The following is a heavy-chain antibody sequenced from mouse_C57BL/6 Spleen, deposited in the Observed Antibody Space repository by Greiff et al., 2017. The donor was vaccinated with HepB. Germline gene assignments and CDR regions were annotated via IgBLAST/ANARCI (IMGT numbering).Heavy chain of an antibody. CDR1: GYTFTDYY. J-gene: IGHJ1*03. D-gene: IGHD2-3*01. V-gene: IGHV1-26*01. CDR3: ASRWLLQWYFDV. CDR2: INPNNGGT. Sequence: EVQLQQSGPELVKPGASVKISCKASGYTFTDYYMNWVKQSHGKSLEWIGDINPNNGGTSYNQKFKGKATLTVDKSSSTAYMGLRSLTSEDSAVYYCASRWLLQWYFDVWGTGTTVTVSS.